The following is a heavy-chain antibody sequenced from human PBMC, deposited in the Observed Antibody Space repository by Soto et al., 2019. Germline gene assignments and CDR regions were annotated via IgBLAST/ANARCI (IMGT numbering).Heavy chain of an antibody. CDR3: ASHPRDSSGYWYYFDY. Sequence: EVQLVESGGGLVKPGGSLRLSCAASGFTFSSYSMNWVRQAPGKGLEWVSSISSSSSYIYSADSVKGRFTISRDNAKNSLYLQMNSLRAEDTAVYYCASHPRDSSGYWYYFDYWGQGTLVTVSS. CDR2: ISSSSSYI. J-gene: IGHJ4*02. CDR1: GFTFSSYS. V-gene: IGHV3-21*01. D-gene: IGHD3-22*01.